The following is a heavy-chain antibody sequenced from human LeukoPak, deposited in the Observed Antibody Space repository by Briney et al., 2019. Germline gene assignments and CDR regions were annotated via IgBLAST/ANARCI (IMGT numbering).Heavy chain of an antibody. D-gene: IGHD5-24*01. CDR1: GFTFSDYW. V-gene: IGHV3-74*01. Sequence: GGSLRLSCAASGFTFSDYWMHWVRQVPGKGLVWVSHINTDGSITSYADSVKGRFTISRDNAKNTLYLQMNSLRAEEDTGVYYCTRSLATKYWGQGTLVIVPS. CDR2: INTDGSIT. CDR3: TRSLATKY. J-gene: IGHJ4*02.